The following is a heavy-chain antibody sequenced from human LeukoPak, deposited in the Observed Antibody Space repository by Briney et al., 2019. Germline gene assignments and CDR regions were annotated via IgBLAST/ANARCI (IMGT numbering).Heavy chain of an antibody. D-gene: IGHD4-23*01. CDR3: ARGRTYGGNLDY. CDR2: INHSGST. V-gene: IGHV4-34*01. CDR1: GGSFSGYY. Sequence: PETLSLTCAVYGGSFSGYYWSWIRQPPGKGLGWIGEINHSGSTNYNPSLKSRVTISVDTSKNQFSLKLSSVTAADTAVYYCARGRTYGGNLDYWGQGTLVTVSS. J-gene: IGHJ4*02.